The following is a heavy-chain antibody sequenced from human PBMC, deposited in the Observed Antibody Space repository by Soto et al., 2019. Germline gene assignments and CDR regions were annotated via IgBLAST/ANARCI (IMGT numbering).Heavy chain of an antibody. J-gene: IGHJ4*02. CDR2: IYYSGST. CDR1: GGSVSSGSYY. CDR3: ARAPQQLVRPSMSGPYDY. V-gene: IGHV4-61*01. Sequence: SETLSLTCTVSGGSVSSGSYYWSWIRQPPGKGLEWIGYIYYSGSTNYNPSLKSRVTISVDTSKNQFSLKLSSVTAADTAVYYCARAPQQLVRPSMSGPYDYWGQGTLVTVSS. D-gene: IGHD6-13*01.